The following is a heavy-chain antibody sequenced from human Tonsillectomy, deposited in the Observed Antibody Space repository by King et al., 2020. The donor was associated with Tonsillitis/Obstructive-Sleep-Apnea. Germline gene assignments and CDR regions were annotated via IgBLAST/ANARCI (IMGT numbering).Heavy chain of an antibody. CDR3: ARPTSVTTSYQTDAFDI. J-gene: IGHJ3*02. D-gene: IGHD4-17*01. CDR2: IYPGDPYT. CDR1: GYSFTNYW. V-gene: IGHV5-51*01. Sequence: VPLVESGAEVKKPGESLKISCKGSGYSFTNYWIGWVRQMPGKGLELMGIIYPGDPYTRYSPSFQGPVTISADQSISTAYLQWSSLKASDTAMYYCARPTSVTTSYQTDAFDIWGQGTMVTVSS.